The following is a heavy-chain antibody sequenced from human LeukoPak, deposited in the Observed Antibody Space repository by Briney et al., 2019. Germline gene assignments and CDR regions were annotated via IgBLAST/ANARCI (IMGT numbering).Heavy chain of an antibody. J-gene: IGHJ5*02. CDR2: ISAYNGNT. D-gene: IGHD5-24*01. V-gene: IGHV1-18*01. Sequence: ASVRVSCKASGYTFTSYGISWVRQAPGQGLEWMGWISAYNGNTNYAQKLQGRVTMTTDTSTSTAYMELRSLRSDDTAVYYCASGPRFPPKERWLQSTSGLEFDPWGQGTLVTVSS. CDR3: ASGPRFPPKERWLQSTSGLEFDP. CDR1: GYTFTSYG.